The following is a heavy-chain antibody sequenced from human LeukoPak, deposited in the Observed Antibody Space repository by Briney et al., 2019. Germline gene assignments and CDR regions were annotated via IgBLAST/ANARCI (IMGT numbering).Heavy chain of an antibody. J-gene: IGHJ4*02. CDR3: SKGAYGDYYFDC. CDR1: GFTFNNAW. D-gene: IGHD4-17*01. CDR2: IKSKTDGGTT. V-gene: IGHV3-15*01. Sequence: GGSLRLSCTASGFTFNNAWMTWVRQAPGKGLEWVGRIKSKTDGGTTDYAASVKGRFTISRGDSKNMLYLQMNSLETEDSALYYCSKGAYGDYYFDCWGQGTLVSVSS.